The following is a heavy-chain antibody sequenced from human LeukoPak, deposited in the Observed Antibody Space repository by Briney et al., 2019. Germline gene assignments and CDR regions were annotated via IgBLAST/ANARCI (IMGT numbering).Heavy chain of an antibody. CDR2: IYTNTGKP. D-gene: IGHD2-15*01. Sequence: GSVNVSCTASGYTFTSYAVNWVRQAPGQGLEWMGWIYTNTGKPTYAPGFTGRFVFSLDTSVSTAYLQISSLKAEDTAVYYCARKSVAATPRDIVYQYYSMDVWGKGTTVTVSS. V-gene: IGHV7-4-1*02. CDR3: ARKSVAATPRDIVYQYYSMDV. J-gene: IGHJ6*03. CDR1: GYTFTSYA.